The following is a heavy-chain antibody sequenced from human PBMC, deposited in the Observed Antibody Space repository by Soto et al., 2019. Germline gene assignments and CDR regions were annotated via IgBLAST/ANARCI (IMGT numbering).Heavy chain of an antibody. Sequence: SETLSLTCAVSGGSISRTNWWSWVRQPPGKGLEWIGEIHHSGSTNYKPSLKSRVTISVDKSKNQFSLKLSYVTAADTAVYYCANRDYYDSTGYFDYWGPGTLVTVSS. CDR2: IHHSGST. J-gene: IGHJ4*02. CDR1: GGSISRTNW. CDR3: ANRDYYDSTGYFDY. V-gene: IGHV4-4*02. D-gene: IGHD3-22*01.